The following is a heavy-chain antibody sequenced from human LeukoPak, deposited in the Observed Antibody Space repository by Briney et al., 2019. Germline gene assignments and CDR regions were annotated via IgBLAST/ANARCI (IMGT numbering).Heavy chain of an antibody. CDR3: GKDGGQYSSGPEFDP. CDR1: GIVFSNTA. V-gene: IGHV3-23*01. Sequence: GWSLRLSCAASGIVFSNTAMNWARQSPGRGLEWVSAISGGGERTFYADSVKGRFTISRDDSKNMVYLQMNSLRADDTAIYYCGKDGGQYSSGPEFDPRGQGALVTVSS. D-gene: IGHD6-19*01. CDR2: ISGGGERT. J-gene: IGHJ5*02.